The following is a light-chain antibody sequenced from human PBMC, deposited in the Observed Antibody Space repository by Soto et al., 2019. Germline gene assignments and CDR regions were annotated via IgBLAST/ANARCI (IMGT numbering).Light chain of an antibody. J-gene: IGKJ5*01. CDR2: GAS. Sequence: EIVMTQSPATLSVSPGEGATLSCRASQSVSSKLAWYQQKPGQAPRLLIYGASTRATGIPARFSGSGPGTEFTLIISSLQSEDFAVYYCQQYGSSLITFGQGTRLEIK. CDR1: QSVSSK. V-gene: IGKV3-15*01. CDR3: QQYGSSLIT.